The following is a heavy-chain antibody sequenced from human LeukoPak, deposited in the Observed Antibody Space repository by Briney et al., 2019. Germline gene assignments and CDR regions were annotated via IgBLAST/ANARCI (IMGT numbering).Heavy chain of an antibody. CDR3: ASNPAYGSGSYYNVHSLDY. V-gene: IGHV4-59*01. CDR2: IYYSWST. CDR1: GGSISSYY. D-gene: IGHD3-10*01. Sequence: SETLSLTCTVSGGSISSYYWSWIRQPPGKGVEWIGYIYYSWSTNYNPSLKSRVTISVDTSKNQFSLKLSSVTAADTAVYYCASNPAYGSGSYYNVHSLDYWGQGTLVTVSS. J-gene: IGHJ4*02.